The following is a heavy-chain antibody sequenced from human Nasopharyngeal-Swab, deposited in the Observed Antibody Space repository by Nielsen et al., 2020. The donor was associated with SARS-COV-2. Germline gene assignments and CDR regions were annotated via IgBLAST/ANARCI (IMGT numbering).Heavy chain of an antibody. Sequence: ASVKVSCKASGYTFTSYGISWVRQAPGQGLEWMGWISAYNGNTNYAQKLQGRVIMTTDTSTSTAYMELRSLRSDDTAVYYCARDQRVGQWRLPGYWGQGTLVTVSS. D-gene: IGHD6-19*01. CDR2: ISAYNGNT. J-gene: IGHJ4*02. V-gene: IGHV1-18*04. CDR1: GYTFTSYG. CDR3: ARDQRVGQWRLPGY.